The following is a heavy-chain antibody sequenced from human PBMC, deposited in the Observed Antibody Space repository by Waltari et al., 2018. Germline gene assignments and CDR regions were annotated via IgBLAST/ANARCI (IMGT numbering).Heavy chain of an antibody. Sequence: EVQLLESGGGLAQRGGSLRLSCVASGFTFSSYAMSWVRQAPGKGLGWVSGISDSGDSTYYADSVKGRFTISRDNSKNTVYLQMNSLRAEDTAVYYCAPRGAFDIWGQGTVVIVSS. V-gene: IGHV3-23*01. CDR1: GFTFSSYA. CDR3: APRGAFDI. J-gene: IGHJ3*02. CDR2: ISDSGDST.